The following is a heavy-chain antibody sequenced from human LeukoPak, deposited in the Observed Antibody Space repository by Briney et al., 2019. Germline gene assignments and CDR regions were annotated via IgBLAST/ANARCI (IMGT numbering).Heavy chain of an antibody. CDR2: IKQDGSEK. J-gene: IGHJ4*02. Sequence: QSGGSLRLSCAASGFTFSRYWMSLVRQAPGKGLEWVANIKQDGSEKYYVDSVEGRFTISRDNAKNSLYLQMDSLRAEDTAVYYCVRDCSSGSCSLFDYWGQGTLVTVSS. CDR1: GFTFSRYW. D-gene: IGHD2-15*01. V-gene: IGHV3-7*01. CDR3: VRDCSSGSCSLFDY.